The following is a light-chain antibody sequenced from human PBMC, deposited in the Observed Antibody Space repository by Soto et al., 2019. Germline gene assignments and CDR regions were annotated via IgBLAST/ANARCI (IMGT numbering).Light chain of an antibody. Sequence: DSQMTQSPSTLSASVGDRVTITCRASQSISIWLAWYQQKPGKAPKLLIYDASNLETGVPSRFSGSGSGTDFTFTISSLQPEDIATYYCQQYDNLPLTFGGGTKVDIK. V-gene: IGKV1-33*01. J-gene: IGKJ4*01. CDR2: DAS. CDR3: QQYDNLPLT. CDR1: QSISIW.